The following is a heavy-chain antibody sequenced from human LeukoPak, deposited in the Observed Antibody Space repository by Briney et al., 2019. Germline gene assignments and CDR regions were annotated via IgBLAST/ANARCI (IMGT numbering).Heavy chain of an antibody. CDR2: IYPGDSDT. D-gene: IGHD2-2*01. CDR1: GYGFTSYW. J-gene: IGHJ6*03. Sequence: GEXLRISFKGSGYGFTSYWIGWVRPMPGKGLEWMGIIYPGDSDTRFSPSFQGQVTISADKSISTAYLQWSSLKASDTAMYYCARLGCSSTSCYRMDVWGKGTTVTVSS. V-gene: IGHV5-51*01. CDR3: ARLGCSSTSCYRMDV.